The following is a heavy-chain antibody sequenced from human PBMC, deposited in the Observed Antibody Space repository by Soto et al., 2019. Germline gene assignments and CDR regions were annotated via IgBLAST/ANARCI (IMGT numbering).Heavy chain of an antibody. V-gene: IGHV2-26*01. CDR3: ALIKDCSRTDCYLASFDP. CDR1: GFSLSNARLG. J-gene: IGHJ5*02. Sequence: QVTLKESGPVVVKPTETLTLTCTVSGFSLSNARLGVSWIRQPPGRALEWLAHIFSNDEKSYSSSLKNRATISKDTSKSQVVLTMTNMDPVDSATYYCALIKDCSRTDCYLASFDPWGQGTLVTVSS. D-gene: IGHD2-2*01. CDR2: IFSNDEK.